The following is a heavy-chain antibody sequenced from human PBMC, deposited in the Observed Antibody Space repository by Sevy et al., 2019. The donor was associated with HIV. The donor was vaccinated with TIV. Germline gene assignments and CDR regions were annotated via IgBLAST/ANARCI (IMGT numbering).Heavy chain of an antibody. CDR2: IWYDGSDT. V-gene: IGHV3-33*01. Sequence: GGSLRLSCAASGFTFSSFAMHWVRRAPGKGLEWLAHIWYDGSDTNHADSVKGRFTISRDNSKNTLFLQMNSLRAEDTAVYYCAIEGRGFDIFCGGQGTRVTVSS. CDR1: GFTFSSFA. D-gene: IGHD3-9*01. CDR3: AIEGRGFDIFC. J-gene: IGHJ4*02.